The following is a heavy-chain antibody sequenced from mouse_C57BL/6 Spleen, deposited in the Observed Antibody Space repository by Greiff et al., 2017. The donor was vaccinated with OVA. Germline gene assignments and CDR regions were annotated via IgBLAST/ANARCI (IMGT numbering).Heavy chain of an antibody. Sequence: QVQLQQPGAELVMPGASVKLSCKASGYTFTSYWMHWVKQRPGQGLEWIGEIDPSDSYTNYNQKFKGKSTLTVAKSSSTAYMQLSSLTSEDSAVYYGARSRAISSGPTWFAYWGQGTLVTVSA. CDR3: ARSRAISSGPTWFAY. CDR2: IDPSDSYT. D-gene: IGHD3-2*02. J-gene: IGHJ3*01. CDR1: GYTFTSYW. V-gene: IGHV1-69*01.